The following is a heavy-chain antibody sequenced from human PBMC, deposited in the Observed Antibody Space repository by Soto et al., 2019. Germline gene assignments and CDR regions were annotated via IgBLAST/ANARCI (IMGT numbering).Heavy chain of an antibody. CDR3: AHLYWAASGTRYYFDY. V-gene: IGHV2-5*02. D-gene: IGHD6-13*01. CDR1: GFSFSTSAVG. J-gene: IGHJ4*02. CDR2: IYWDDDK. Sequence: QITLTESGPTLVKPTQTLTLTCTFSGFSFSTSAVGVGWIRQPPGKALEWLALIYWDDDKRYSPFLKSRLTITKDTSTNQVVLTMTIMDPVDTGTYYFAHLYWAASGTRYYFDYWGQGTLVTVSS.